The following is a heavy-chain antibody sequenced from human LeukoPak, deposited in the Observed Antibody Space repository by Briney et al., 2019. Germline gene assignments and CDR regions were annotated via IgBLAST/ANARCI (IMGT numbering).Heavy chain of an antibody. CDR1: GGTFSSYA. V-gene: IGHV1-69*05. CDR2: IIPIFGTA. CDR3: ASGDSSGYYYSSLDY. J-gene: IGHJ4*02. D-gene: IGHD3-22*01. Sequence: SVKVSCKASGGTFSSYAISWVRQAPGQGLEWMGGIIPIFGTANYAQKFQGRVMITTDESTSTAYMELSSLRSEDTAVYYCASGDSSGYYYSSLDYWGQGTLVTVSS.